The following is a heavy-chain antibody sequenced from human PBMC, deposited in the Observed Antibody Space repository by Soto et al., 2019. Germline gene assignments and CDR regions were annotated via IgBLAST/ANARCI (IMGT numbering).Heavy chain of an antibody. Sequence: PSETLSLTCTVSGGSISSSSYYWGWIRQPPGKGLEWIGSIYYSGSTYYNPSLKSRVTISVDTSKNQFSLKLSSVTAADTAVYYCVRLIGMTTATTDRGFDTWGQGTLVTVS. J-gene: IGHJ5*02. CDR3: VRLIGMTTATTDRGFDT. V-gene: IGHV4-39*01. D-gene: IGHD4-17*01. CDR1: GGSISSSSYY. CDR2: IYYSGST.